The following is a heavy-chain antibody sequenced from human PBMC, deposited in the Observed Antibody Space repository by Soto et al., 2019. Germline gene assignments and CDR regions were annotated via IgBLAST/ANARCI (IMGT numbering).Heavy chain of an antibody. CDR1: GFSYDDYG. CDR2: ITWNSGSV. V-gene: IGHV3-9*01. J-gene: IGHJ3*02. Sequence: SLRLSCAASGFSYDDYGMHWVRQPPGKGLEWVSSITWNSGSVHYADSVKGRFTISRDNAKNSLFLQMNSLRPEDTALYYCGKGTSPHLDGLDIWGQGTRVTVSS. CDR3: GKGTSPHLDGLDI.